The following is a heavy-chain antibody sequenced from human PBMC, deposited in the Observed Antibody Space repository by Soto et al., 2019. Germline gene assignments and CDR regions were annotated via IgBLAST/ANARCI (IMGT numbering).Heavy chain of an antibody. CDR3: ARGGLAAVAGFYYFDY. Sequence: SETLSLTCTVSGGSISSYFLSWIRQPPGKGLEWIGYIYYSGSTNYNPSLKSRVTISVDTSKNQFSLKLSSVTAADTAVYYCARGGLAAVAGFYYFDYWGQGTLVTVS. CDR1: GGSISSYF. CDR2: IYYSGST. D-gene: IGHD6-19*01. J-gene: IGHJ4*02. V-gene: IGHV4-59*01.